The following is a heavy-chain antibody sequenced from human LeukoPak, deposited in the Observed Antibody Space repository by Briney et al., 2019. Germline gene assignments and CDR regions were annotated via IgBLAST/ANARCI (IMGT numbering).Heavy chain of an antibody. J-gene: IGHJ4*02. Sequence: GGSLRLSCAASGFTFSSYWMTWVPQAPGKGPGRVANIKQDGSEKYYVDSVKGRFTISRDNAKTSLYLQMNSLRAEDTAVYYCASEPTFYSGYVPHYFDYWGQGTLVTVSS. CDR3: ASEPTFYSGYVPHYFDY. V-gene: IGHV3-7*03. CDR1: GFTFSSYW. CDR2: IKQDGSEK. D-gene: IGHD5-12*01.